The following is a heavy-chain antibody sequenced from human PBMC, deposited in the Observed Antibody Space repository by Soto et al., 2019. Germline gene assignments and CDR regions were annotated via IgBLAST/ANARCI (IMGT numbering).Heavy chain of an antibody. Sequence: QLVQSGVEMKNPGASVKVSCKASGYTFTSYGISWVRQAPGQGLEWMGWISGFNDDTNHAQKFQGKVTVTQDTSTSTAYMGLRSLKSDDTDMYYCARSGSYYPARNWFGPWGQGALVIVSS. V-gene: IGHV1-18*01. D-gene: IGHD3-10*01. CDR1: GYTFTSYG. CDR2: ISGFNDDT. CDR3: ARSGSYYPARNWFGP. J-gene: IGHJ5*02.